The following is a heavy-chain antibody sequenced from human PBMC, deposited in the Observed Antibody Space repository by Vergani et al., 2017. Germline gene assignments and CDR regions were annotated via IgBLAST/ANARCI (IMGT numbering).Heavy chain of an antibody. Sequence: QVQLVQSGAEVKKLGSSVKVSCKASGGTFSSYAISWVRQAPGQGLEWMGGIIPIFGTANYAQKFQGRVTITADESTSTAYMELSSLRSEDTAVDYCARVGELLFTGRGLRDYWGQGTLVTVSS. D-gene: IGHD2-21*02. CDR1: GGTFSSYA. CDR3: ARVGELLFTGRGLRDY. CDR2: IIPIFGTA. V-gene: IGHV1-69*01. J-gene: IGHJ4*02.